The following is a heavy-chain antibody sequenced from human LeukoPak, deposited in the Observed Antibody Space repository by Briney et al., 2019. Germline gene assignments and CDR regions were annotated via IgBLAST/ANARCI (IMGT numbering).Heavy chain of an antibody. J-gene: IGHJ4*02. CDR3: ARGFSGSYIDY. V-gene: IGHV3-30*04. Sequence: GGSLRLSCAASGFTFSSYAMHWVRQAPGKGLEWVAVISYDGRNKYYADSVKGRFTISRDNSKNTLYLQMNSLRAEDTAVYYCARGFSGSYIDYWGQGTLVTVSS. D-gene: IGHD1-26*01. CDR2: ISYDGRNK. CDR1: GFTFSSYA.